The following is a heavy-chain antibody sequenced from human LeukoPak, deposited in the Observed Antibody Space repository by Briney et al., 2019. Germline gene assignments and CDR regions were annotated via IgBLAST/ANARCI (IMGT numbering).Heavy chain of an antibody. CDR1: GYSFSSGYY. D-gene: IGHD3-10*01. CDR3: ARASGSYGSGSYYYYGMDV. V-gene: IGHV4-38-2*01. Sequence: SETLSLTCAASGYSFSSGYYWGWIRQPPGKGLEWIGSIFHSGSTYYNPSLKSRVNMSVDTSKNQISLKLSSVTAADTAVYYCARASGSYGSGSYYYYGMDVWGKGTTVTVSS. CDR2: IFHSGST. J-gene: IGHJ6*04.